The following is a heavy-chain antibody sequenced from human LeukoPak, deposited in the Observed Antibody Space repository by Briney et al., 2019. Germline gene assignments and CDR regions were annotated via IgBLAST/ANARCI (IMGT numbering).Heavy chain of an antibody. V-gene: IGHV3-48*01. CDR1: GFTLSSYS. CDR2: ISSSSNTI. Sequence: PGGSLRLSCAASGFTLSSYSMNWVRQAPGKRLEWVSYISSSSNTIYYADSVKGRFTISRDNAKNSLYLQMNSLRAEDTAVYYCARVPGYDSGVRNWFDPWGQGILVTVSS. J-gene: IGHJ5*02. CDR3: ARVPGYDSGVRNWFDP. D-gene: IGHD3-22*01.